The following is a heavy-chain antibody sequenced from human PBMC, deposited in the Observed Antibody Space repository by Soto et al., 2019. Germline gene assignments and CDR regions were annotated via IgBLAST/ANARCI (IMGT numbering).Heavy chain of an antibody. CDR2: ISYDGSNK. J-gene: IGHJ6*02. CDR1: GFTFSSYG. CDR3: AKDHSSGWYPMYGMDV. Sequence: GGSLRLSCAASGFTFSSYGMHWVRQAPGKGLEWVAVISYDGSNKYYADSVKGRFTISRDNSKNTLYLQMNSLRAEDTAVYYCAKDHSSGWYPMYGMDVWGQGTTVTVS. V-gene: IGHV3-30*18. D-gene: IGHD6-19*01.